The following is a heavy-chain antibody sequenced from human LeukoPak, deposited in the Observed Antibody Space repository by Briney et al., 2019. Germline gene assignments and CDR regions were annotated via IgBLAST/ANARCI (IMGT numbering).Heavy chain of an antibody. CDR1: GYTFTSYY. J-gene: IGHJ4*02. D-gene: IGHD3-22*01. V-gene: IGHV1-46*01. CDR2: INPSGGST. CDR3: AREGREVIVDY. Sequence: GASVKVSCKASGYTFTSYYMLWVRQAPGQGLEWMGIINPSGGSTSYAQKFQGRVTMTRDTSTSTVYMELSSLRSEDTAVYYCAREGREVIVDYWGQGTLVTVSS.